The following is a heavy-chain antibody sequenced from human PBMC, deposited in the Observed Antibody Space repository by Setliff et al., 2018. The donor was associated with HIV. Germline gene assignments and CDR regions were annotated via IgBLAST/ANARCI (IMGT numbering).Heavy chain of an antibody. CDR3: ARGRYRSRWYASDHYYIDV. CDR1: GGSISSSSYY. D-gene: IGHD6-13*01. J-gene: IGHJ6*03. CDR2: IYYGGST. Sequence: SETLSLTCTVSGGSISSSSYYWGWIRQPPGKGLQWIGSIYYGGSTYYNPSLKSRVTISVDTSKNQFSLKLRSVTAADTALYYCARGRYRSRWYASDHYYIDVWGKGTTVTVSS. V-gene: IGHV4-39*01.